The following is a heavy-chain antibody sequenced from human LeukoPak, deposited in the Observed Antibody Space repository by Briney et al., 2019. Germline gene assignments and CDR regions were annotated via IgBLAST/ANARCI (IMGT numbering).Heavy chain of an antibody. D-gene: IGHD6-19*01. CDR1: GDSLSSNNAA. V-gene: IGHV6-1*01. J-gene: IGHJ5*01. Sequence: SQTLSLTCAISGDSLSSNNAAWHWLRQSPSRGLEWLGRTYYRSKWYYDYALSVKGRITVNPDTSKNQFSLQLNSVTPDDAAVYYCAGIAVTGLNWFTSWGQGTLVTVSS. CDR2: TYYRSKWYY. CDR3: AGIAVTGLNWFTS.